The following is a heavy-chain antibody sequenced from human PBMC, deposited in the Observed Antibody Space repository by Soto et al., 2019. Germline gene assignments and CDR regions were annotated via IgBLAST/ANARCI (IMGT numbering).Heavy chain of an antibody. V-gene: IGHV4-30-4*01. CDR1: GGSISSGDYY. CDR3: ARANEGIAAAGTDWFDP. CDR2: IYYSGST. Sequence: SETLSLTCTVSGGSISSGDYYWSRIRQPPGKGLEWIGYIYYSGSTYYNPSLKSRVTISVDTSKNQFSLKLSSVTAADTAVYYCARANEGIAAAGTDWFDPWGQGTLVTVSS. D-gene: IGHD6-13*01. J-gene: IGHJ5*02.